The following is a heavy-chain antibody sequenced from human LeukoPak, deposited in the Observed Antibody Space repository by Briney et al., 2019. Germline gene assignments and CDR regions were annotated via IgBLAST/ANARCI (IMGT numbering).Heavy chain of an antibody. CDR1: GGSFSGYY. CDR3: AGTGGWYRFYFDY. J-gene: IGHJ4*02. V-gene: IGHV4-34*01. CDR2: INHSGST. D-gene: IGHD6-19*01. Sequence: PSETLSLTCAVYGGSFSGYYWSWIRQPPGKGLEWIGEINHSGSTNYNPSLKSRVTISVDTSKNQFSLKLSSVTAADTAVYYCAGTGGWYRFYFDYWGQGTLVTVSS.